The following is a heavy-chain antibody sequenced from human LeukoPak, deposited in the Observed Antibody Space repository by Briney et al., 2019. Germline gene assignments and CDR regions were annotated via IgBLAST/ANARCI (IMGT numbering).Heavy chain of an antibody. V-gene: IGHV3-7*01. J-gene: IGHJ4*02. CDR3: VRESRPGGAMGLYHNLDY. CDR2: IKEDGTEK. Sequence: GGSLRLSCAGSGFTFSDFWMTWVRQTPGKGLEWVANIKEDGTEKNLVDSVKGRFTISRDNTKNLLFLEMNNLRGDNTAIYYCVRESRPGGAMGLYHNLDYWGQGTLVAGSS. D-gene: IGHD1-1*01. CDR1: GFTFSDFW.